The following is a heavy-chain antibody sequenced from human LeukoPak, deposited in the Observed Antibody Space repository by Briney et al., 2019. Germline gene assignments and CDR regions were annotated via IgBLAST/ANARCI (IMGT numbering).Heavy chain of an antibody. CDR3: ARMAGLYYGSGSYVLDAFDI. V-gene: IGHV4-31*03. Sequence: PSETLSLTCTVSGGSISSGGYYWSWIRQHPGKGLEWIGYIYYSGGTYYNPSLKSRVTISVDTSKNQFSLKLSSVTAADTAVYYCARMAGLYYGSGSYVLDAFDIWGQGTMVTVSS. J-gene: IGHJ3*02. CDR1: GGSISSGGYY. CDR2: IYYSGGT. D-gene: IGHD3-10*01.